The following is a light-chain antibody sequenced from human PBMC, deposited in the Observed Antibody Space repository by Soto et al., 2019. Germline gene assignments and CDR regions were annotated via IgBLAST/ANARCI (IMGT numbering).Light chain of an antibody. CDR1: QSIGNC. Sequence: DIQMTQSPSILSASVGDRVTITCRASQSIGNCLAWFQQKPGKAPKLLIYRASNLESGVPSRFSGSGSGTKFSVTISSLQPDDFASYYCQQYKSYPVTFGGGTKVDIK. V-gene: IGKV1-5*03. CDR2: RAS. J-gene: IGKJ4*01. CDR3: QQYKSYPVT.